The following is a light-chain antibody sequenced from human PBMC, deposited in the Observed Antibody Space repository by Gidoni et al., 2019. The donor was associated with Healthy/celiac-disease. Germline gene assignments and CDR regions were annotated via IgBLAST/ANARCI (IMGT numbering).Light chain of an antibody. V-gene: IGKV1-39*01. CDR2: AAS. J-gene: IGKJ4*01. CDR3: QQSYSTPQG. Sequence: DIQMTQSPSSLSASVGDRVTITCRASQSISSYLNWYQQKPGKAPKLLSYAASSLQSGVPSRFSGSGSGTDFTLTISSLQPEDFATYYCQQSYSTPQGFGGGTKVEIK. CDR1: QSISSY.